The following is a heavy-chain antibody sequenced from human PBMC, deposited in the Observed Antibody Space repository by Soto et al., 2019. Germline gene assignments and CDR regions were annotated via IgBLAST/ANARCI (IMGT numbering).Heavy chain of an antibody. J-gene: IGHJ3*01. CDR2: INVGTGYT. V-gene: IGHV1-3*01. CDR3: ARAGAWGSNYDDAAFDA. D-gene: IGHD3-22*01. Sequence: VHLVQSGAEVKKPGASVKVSCRASGYTFTSDAMHWVRRAPGQGLEWLGWINVGTGYTTFSQKFQGRVSITRVTYASTAYMELSSLRSEDTAIYYCARAGAWGSNYDDAAFDAWGQGTKVTVSS. CDR1: GYTFTSDA.